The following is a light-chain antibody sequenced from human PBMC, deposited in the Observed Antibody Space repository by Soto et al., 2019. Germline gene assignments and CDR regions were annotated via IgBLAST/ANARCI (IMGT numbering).Light chain of an antibody. CDR2: GAS. CDR1: QSVPRNF. J-gene: IGKJ3*01. CDR3: QQHGLSPIT. V-gene: IGKV3-20*01. Sequence: EIVLTQSPGTLSLSPGERATLSCRASQSVPRNFLAWYQQKPGQSPRLLIYGASSRATGIPDRFSGSGSGTDFTLTVSRLEPEDFAVYYCQQHGLSPITFDPGTKVDIK.